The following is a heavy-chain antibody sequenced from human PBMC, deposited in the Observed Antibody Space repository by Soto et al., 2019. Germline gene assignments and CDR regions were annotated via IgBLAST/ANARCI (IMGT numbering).Heavy chain of an antibody. J-gene: IGHJ4*02. CDR2: INPNSGGT. V-gene: IGHV1-2*02. Sequence: ASVKVSCKASGYTFSDYYIHWVRQAPGQGLEWMGWINPNSGGTKYAPKFQGGVTMPRDTSITTAYMELSRLRSGDTAVYYCAREPATAKPEGVDFWGQGTLVTVSS. CDR3: AREPATAKPEGVDF. CDR1: GYTFSDYY. D-gene: IGHD1-1*01.